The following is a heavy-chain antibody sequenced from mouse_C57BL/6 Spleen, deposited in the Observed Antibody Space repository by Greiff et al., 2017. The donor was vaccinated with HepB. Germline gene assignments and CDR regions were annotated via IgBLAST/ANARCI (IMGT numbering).Heavy chain of an antibody. CDR2: IYPGDGDT. Sequence: QVQLKESGAELVKPGASVKISCKASGYAFSSYWMNWVKQRPGKGLEWIGQIYPGDGDTNYNGKFKGKATLTADKSSSTAYMQLSSLTSEDSAVYCCARDGDSSGYNYAMDYWGQGISVTVSS. CDR1: GYAFSSYW. CDR3: ARDGDSSGYNYAMDY. V-gene: IGHV1-80*01. D-gene: IGHD3-2*02. J-gene: IGHJ4*01.